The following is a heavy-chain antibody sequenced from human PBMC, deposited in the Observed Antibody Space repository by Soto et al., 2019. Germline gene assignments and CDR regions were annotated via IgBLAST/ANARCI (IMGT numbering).Heavy chain of an antibody. Sequence: SVKVSCKASGGTFSSYAISWVRQAPGQGLEWMGGIIPIFGTANYAQKFQGRVTSTADKSTSTAYMELSSLRSEDTAVYYCARAGYSSGWYRGFYYFDYWGQGTLVTVSS. V-gene: IGHV1-69*06. CDR2: IIPIFGTA. D-gene: IGHD6-19*01. J-gene: IGHJ4*02. CDR1: GGTFSSYA. CDR3: ARAGYSSGWYRGFYYFDY.